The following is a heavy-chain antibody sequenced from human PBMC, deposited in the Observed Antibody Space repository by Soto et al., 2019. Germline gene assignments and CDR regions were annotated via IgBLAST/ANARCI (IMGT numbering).Heavy chain of an antibody. Sequence: EVQLVESGGGLVQPGGSLRLSCVASGFVFSSYTMNWVRQAPGKGLEWLSYISGSGNTEYYADSVKGRFTISRDNAKNSVYLQMNSLGDEDTAVYFCVRDKHYAVDVWGQGTVVSVSS. CDR1: GFVFSSYT. CDR3: VRDKHYAVDV. J-gene: IGHJ3*01. V-gene: IGHV3-48*02. CDR2: ISGSGNTE.